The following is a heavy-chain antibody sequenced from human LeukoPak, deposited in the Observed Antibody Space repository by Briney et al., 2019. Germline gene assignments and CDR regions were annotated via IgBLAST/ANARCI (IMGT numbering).Heavy chain of an antibody. D-gene: IGHD2-15*01. V-gene: IGHV3-30*18. CDR3: AKDKGYCSGGSCRRRNYYYYGMDV. Sequence: PGGSLRLSCAASGFTFSSYGMHWVRQAPGKGLEGVAVISYDGSNKYYADSVKGRFTISSNNSKNTMYLQMNSLRAEDTAVYYCAKDKGYCSGGSCRRRNYYYYGMDVWGQGTTVTVSS. CDR2: ISYDGSNK. CDR1: GFTFSSYG. J-gene: IGHJ6*02.